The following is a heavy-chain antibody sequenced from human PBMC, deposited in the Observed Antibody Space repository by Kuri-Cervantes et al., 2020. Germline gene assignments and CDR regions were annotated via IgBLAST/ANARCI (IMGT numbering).Heavy chain of an antibody. Sequence: SVKVSCKASGFTFTSSAVQWVRQARGQRLEWIGWIVVGSGNTNYAQKFQERVTITRDMSTSTAYMELSSLRSEDTAVYYCARDRYGGSGYASEYYFDYWGQGTLVTVSS. CDR3: ARDRYGGSGYASEYYFDY. D-gene: IGHD5-12*01. CDR1: GFTFTSSA. V-gene: IGHV1-58*01. CDR2: IVVGSGNT. J-gene: IGHJ4*02.